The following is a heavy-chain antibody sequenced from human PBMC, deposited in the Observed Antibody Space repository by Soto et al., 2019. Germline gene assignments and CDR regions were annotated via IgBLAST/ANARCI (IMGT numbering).Heavy chain of an antibody. CDR3: ARLTCSSTRCYEPMPVYFDY. CDR2: INAGNGNT. CDR1: GYTFTSYA. D-gene: IGHD2-2*01. J-gene: IGHJ4*02. Sequence: ASVKVSCKASGYTFTSYAMHWVRQAPGQRLEWMGWINAGNGNTKYSQKFQGRVTITRDTSASTAYMELSSLRSEDTAVYYCARLTCSSTRCYEPMPVYFDYWGQGTLVTVSS. V-gene: IGHV1-3*01.